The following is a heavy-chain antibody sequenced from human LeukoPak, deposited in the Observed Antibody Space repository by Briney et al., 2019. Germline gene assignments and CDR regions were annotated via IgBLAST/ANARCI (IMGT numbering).Heavy chain of an antibody. D-gene: IGHD6-6*01. CDR3: ARIGYSSSSNDY. J-gene: IGHJ4*02. CDR2: IKQDGSVI. CDR1: GFPFSRYW. V-gene: IGHV3-7*01. Sequence: GGSLRLSCAASGFPFSRYWMTWVRQAPGKGLEWVANIKQDGSVIYYVDSVKGRFTISSDNAKNSLSLQMNSLRAEDTAVYYCARIGYSSSSNDYWGQGTLVTVSS.